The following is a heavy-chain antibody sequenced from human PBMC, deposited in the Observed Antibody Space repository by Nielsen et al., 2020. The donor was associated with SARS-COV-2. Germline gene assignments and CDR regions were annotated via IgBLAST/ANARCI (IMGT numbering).Heavy chain of an antibody. CDR3: ARGAAMVRY. CDR1: GFTFSSYE. Sequence: GGSLRLSCAASGFTFSSYEMNWVRQAPGKGLEWVSYISSSGSTIYYADSVKGRFTISRDDAKNSLYLQMNSLRAEDTAVYYCARGAAMVRYWGQGTLVTVSS. V-gene: IGHV3-48*03. D-gene: IGHD5-18*01. CDR2: ISSSGSTI. J-gene: IGHJ4*02.